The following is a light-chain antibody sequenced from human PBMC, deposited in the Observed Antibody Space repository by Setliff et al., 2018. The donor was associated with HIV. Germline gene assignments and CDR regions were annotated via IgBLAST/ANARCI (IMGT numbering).Light chain of an antibody. CDR3: CSYTGSDTIDV. V-gene: IGLV2-23*02. CDR2: EVT. CDR1: SGDVGTYDL. Sequence: QSALTQPASVSGSPGQAITISCTGTSGDVGTYDLVSWYQRHPGKAPQLIIYEVTKRPSGVSARFSGPKSGNTASLIISGLQAEDEADYYCCSYTGSDTIDVFGTGTKGTVL. J-gene: IGLJ1*01.